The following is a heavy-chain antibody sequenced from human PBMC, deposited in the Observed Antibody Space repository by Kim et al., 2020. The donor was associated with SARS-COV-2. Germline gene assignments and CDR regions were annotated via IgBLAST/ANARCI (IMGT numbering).Heavy chain of an antibody. V-gene: IGHV4-34*01. D-gene: IGHD5-18*01. Sequence: SETLSLTCAVYGGSFSGYYWSWIRQPPGKGREWIGEINHSGSTNYNPSLKSRVTISVDTSKNQFSLKLSSVTAADTAVYYCARSRSGYSYGYGSWDYWG. J-gene: IGHJ4*01. CDR2: INHSGST. CDR1: GGSFSGYY. CDR3: ARSRSGYSYGYGSWDY.